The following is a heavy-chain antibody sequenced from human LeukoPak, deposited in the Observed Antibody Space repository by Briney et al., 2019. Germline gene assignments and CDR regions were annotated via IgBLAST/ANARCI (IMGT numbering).Heavy chain of an antibody. Sequence: SQTLSLTCTVSGGSISSGGYYRSWIRQPPGKGLEWIGYIYHSGSTYYNPSLKSRVTISVDRSKNQFSLKLSSVTAADTAVYYCARDPERPHAFDIWGQGTMVTVSS. CDR1: GGSISSGGYY. CDR2: IYHSGST. D-gene: IGHD1-1*01. V-gene: IGHV4-30-2*01. J-gene: IGHJ3*02. CDR3: ARDPERPHAFDI.